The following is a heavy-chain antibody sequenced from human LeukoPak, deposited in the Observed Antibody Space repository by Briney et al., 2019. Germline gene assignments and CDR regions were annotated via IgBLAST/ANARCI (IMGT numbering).Heavy chain of an antibody. J-gene: IGHJ6*02. CDR2: IWYDGSNK. D-gene: IGHD5-12*01. V-gene: IGHV3-33*08. CDR3: ARDGPYSGYATYYYYGMDV. CDR1: GFTFSDYY. Sequence: GGSLRLSCAASGFTFSDYYMSWIRQAPGKGLEWVAVIWYDGSNKYYADSVKGRFTISRDNSKNTLYLQMNSLRAEDTAVYYCARDGPYSGYATYYYYGMDVWGQGTTVTVSS.